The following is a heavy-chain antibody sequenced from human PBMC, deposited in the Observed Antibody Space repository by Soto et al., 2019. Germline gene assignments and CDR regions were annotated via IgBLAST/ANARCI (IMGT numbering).Heavy chain of an antibody. V-gene: IGHV1-2*04. D-gene: IGHD1-1*01. CDR2: INPNSGGT. CDR1: GYTXTGYY. J-gene: IGHJ4*02. Sequence: ASVKVSCKASGYTXTGYYMHWVRQAPGQGLEWMGWINPNSGGTNYAQKFQGWVTMTRDTSISTAYMELSRLRSDDTAVYYCAGETAGSHGNDYWGQGTLVTVSS. CDR3: AGETAGSHGNDY.